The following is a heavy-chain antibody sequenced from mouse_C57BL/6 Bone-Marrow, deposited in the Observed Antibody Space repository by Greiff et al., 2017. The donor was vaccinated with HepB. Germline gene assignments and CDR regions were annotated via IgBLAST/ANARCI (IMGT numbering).Heavy chain of an antibody. CDR1: GYSITSGYY. CDR2: ISYDGSN. Sequence: EVQLQQSGPGLVKPSQSLSLTCSVTGYSITSGYYWNWIRQFPGNKLEWMGYISYDGSNNYNPSLKNRISITRDTSKNQFFLKLNSVTTEDTATYYCALEDYDPFAYWGQATLVTVSA. V-gene: IGHV3-6*01. CDR3: ALEDYDPFAY. J-gene: IGHJ3*01. D-gene: IGHD2-4*01.